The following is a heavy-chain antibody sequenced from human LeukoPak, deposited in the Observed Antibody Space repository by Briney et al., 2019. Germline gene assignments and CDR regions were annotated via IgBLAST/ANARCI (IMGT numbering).Heavy chain of an antibody. CDR2: INPNSGGT. Sequence: ASVKVSCKASGYTFTGYYMHWVRQAPGQGLEWMGWINPNSGGTNYAQKFQGRVTMTRDTSISTAYMELSRLRSDDTAVYYCARNFDWHPRSWFDPWGQGTLVTVSS. CDR1: GYTFTGYY. V-gene: IGHV1-2*02. CDR3: ARNFDWHPRSWFDP. J-gene: IGHJ5*02. D-gene: IGHD3-9*01.